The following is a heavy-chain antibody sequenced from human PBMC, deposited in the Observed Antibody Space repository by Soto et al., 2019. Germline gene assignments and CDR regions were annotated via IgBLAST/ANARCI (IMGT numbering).Heavy chain of an antibody. CDR2: INHSGST. CDR3: ARVLARVVPAAIPDWFDP. CDR1: GGSFSGYY. V-gene: IGHV4-34*01. D-gene: IGHD2-2*02. J-gene: IGHJ5*02. Sequence: SETLSLTCAVYGGSFSGYYWSWIRQPPGKGLEWIGEINHSGSTNYNPSLKSRVTISVDTSKNQFSLKLSSVTAADTAVYYCARVLARVVPAAIPDWFDPWGQGTLVTVSS.